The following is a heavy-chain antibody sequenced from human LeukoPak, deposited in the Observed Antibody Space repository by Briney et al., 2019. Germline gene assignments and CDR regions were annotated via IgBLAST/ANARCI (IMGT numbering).Heavy chain of an antibody. D-gene: IGHD2-15*01. V-gene: IGHV3-23*01. J-gene: IGHJ4*02. CDR1: GFTFSSYG. CDR3: AKGVEEGFAATHFIEQGPSDY. CDR2: ISGSGGST. Sequence: AGGSLRLSCAASGFTFSSYGMSWVRQAPGKGLEWVSAISGSGGSTYYADSVKGRFTISRDNSKNTLYLQMNSLRAEDTAVYYCAKGVEEGFAATHFIEQGPSDYWGQGTLVTVSS.